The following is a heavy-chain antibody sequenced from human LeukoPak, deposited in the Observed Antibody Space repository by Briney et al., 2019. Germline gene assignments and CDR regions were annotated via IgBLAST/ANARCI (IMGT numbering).Heavy chain of an antibody. V-gene: IGHV4-34*01. CDR3: ARGLSTYFAR. J-gene: IGHJ4*02. CDR1: GGSFSGYY. D-gene: IGHD2/OR15-2a*01. CDR2: INHSGST. Sequence: PSETLSLTCAVYGGSFSGYYWSWTRQPPGKGLEWIGEINHSGSTNYNPSLKSRVTISVDTSKNQFSLKLSSVTAADTAVYYCARGLSTYFARWGQGTLVTVSS.